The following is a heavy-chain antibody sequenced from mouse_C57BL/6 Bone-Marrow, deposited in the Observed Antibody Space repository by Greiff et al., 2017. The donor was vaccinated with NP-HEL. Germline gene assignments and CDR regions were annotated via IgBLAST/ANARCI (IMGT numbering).Heavy chain of an antibody. Sequence: EVKLMESGGGLVQPGGSLSLSCAASGFTFTDYYMSWVRQPPGKALEWLGFIRNKANGYTTEYSASVKGRFTISRDNSQSILYLQMNALRSEDSATYYCARYAGYYFYAMDYWGQGTSVTVSS. D-gene: IGHD2-3*01. CDR1: GFTFTDYY. CDR3: ARYAGYYFYAMDY. CDR2: IRNKANGYTT. V-gene: IGHV7-3*01. J-gene: IGHJ4*01.